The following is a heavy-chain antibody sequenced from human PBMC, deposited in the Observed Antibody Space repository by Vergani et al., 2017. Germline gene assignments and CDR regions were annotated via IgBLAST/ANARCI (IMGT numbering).Heavy chain of an antibody. CDR1: GGTFSSYA. Sequence: QVQLVQSGAEVKKPGSSVKVSCKASGGTFSSYAISWVRQAPGQGLEWMGRIIPILGIANYAQKFQGRVTITADKSTSTAYMELSSLRSEDTAVYYCASGQEYCSGGSCYYYGMDVWGQGTTVTVSS. CDR2: IIPILGIA. CDR3: ASGQEYCSGGSCYYYGMDV. J-gene: IGHJ6*02. D-gene: IGHD2-15*01. V-gene: IGHV1-69*04.